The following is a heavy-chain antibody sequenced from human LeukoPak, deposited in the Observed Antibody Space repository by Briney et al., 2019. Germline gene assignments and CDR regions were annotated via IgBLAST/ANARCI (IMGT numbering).Heavy chain of an antibody. V-gene: IGHV4-31*03. CDR1: GGSISSGGYY. D-gene: IGHD3-22*01. J-gene: IGHJ4*02. CDR3: ARGLYYYDSSGYYYHFDY. Sequence: SVTLSLTCTVSGGSISSGGYYWSWIRQHPGKGLEWIGYIYYSGSTYYNPSLKSRVTISVDTSKNQFSLKLSSVTAADTAVYYCARGLYYYDSSGYYYHFDYWGQGTLVTVSS. CDR2: IYYSGST.